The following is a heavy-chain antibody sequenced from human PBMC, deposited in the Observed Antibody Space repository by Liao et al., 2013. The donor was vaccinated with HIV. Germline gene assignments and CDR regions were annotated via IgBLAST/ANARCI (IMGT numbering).Heavy chain of an antibody. V-gene: IGHV4-59*12. CDR2: IYYSGNT. D-gene: IGHD2-15*01. Sequence: QVQLQESGPGLVKPSETLSLTCTVSGGSISSYYWSWIRQPPGKGLEWIGYIYYSGNTHYNPSLKSRVTISVDTPKNQFSLKLSSVTAADTAVYYCARGGSHSYRYFDYWGQGTLVTVSS. CDR3: ARGGSHSYRYFDY. J-gene: IGHJ4*02. CDR1: GGSISSYY.